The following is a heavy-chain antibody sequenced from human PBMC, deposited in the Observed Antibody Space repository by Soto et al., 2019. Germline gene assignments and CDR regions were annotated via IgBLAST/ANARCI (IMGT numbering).Heavy chain of an antibody. Sequence: QVQLVESGGGVVQPGGSLRLSCAASGFSISRSAMHWVRQAPGKGLEWVAVIAYDGSNKWYGDSAKGRFTTSRDNSKNTLYLQMSSLSGEDTAVYYCARDLQAGDYYVNWFAPWGQGTLVTVSS. CDR2: IAYDGSNK. V-gene: IGHV3-30-3*01. CDR1: GFSISRSA. CDR3: ARDLQAGDYYVNWFAP. D-gene: IGHD3-16*01. J-gene: IGHJ5*02.